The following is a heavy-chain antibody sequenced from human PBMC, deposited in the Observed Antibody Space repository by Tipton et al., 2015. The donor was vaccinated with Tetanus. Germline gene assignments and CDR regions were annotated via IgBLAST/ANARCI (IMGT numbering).Heavy chain of an antibody. J-gene: IGHJ4*02. CDR2: IFPGDSDT. Sequence: VQLVQSGGEVKKPGESLKISCKGSGYIFNNYWIGWVRQKPGKGLEWMVIIFPGDSDTRYSPSFQGRVTISVDKSINTAYLQWSGLRASDASMFYCARAHCTDGVCNFDFWGQGALVSVAS. V-gene: IGHV5-51*01. D-gene: IGHD2-8*01. CDR1: GYIFNNYW. CDR3: ARAHCTDGVCNFDF.